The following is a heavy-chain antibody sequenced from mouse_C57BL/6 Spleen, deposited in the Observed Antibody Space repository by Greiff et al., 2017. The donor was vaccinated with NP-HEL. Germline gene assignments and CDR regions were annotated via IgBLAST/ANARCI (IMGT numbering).Heavy chain of an antibody. V-gene: IGHV1-69*01. CDR1: GYTFTSYW. D-gene: IGHD2-2*01. CDR2: IDPSDSYT. CDR3: ARGGYDRKWFAY. J-gene: IGHJ3*01. Sequence: QVQLQQPGAELVMPGASVKLSCKASGYTFTSYWMHWVKQRPGQGLEWIGEIDPSDSYTNYNQKLKGKSTLTVDKSSSTAYMQLSSLTSADSAVYYCARGGYDRKWFAYWGQGTLVTVSA.